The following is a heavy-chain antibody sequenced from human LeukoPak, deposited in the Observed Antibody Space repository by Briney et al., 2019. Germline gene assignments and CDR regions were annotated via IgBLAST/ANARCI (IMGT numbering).Heavy chain of an antibody. CDR3: ARVGIAVAGNGGAFDI. CDR2: ISYDGSNK. CDR1: GFTFSSYA. D-gene: IGHD6-19*01. V-gene: IGHV3-30*04. J-gene: IGHJ3*02. Sequence: PGRSLRLSCAASGFTFSSYAMHWVRQAPGKGLEWVAVISYDGSNKYYADFVKGRFTISRDNSKNTLYLQMNSLRAEDTAVYYCARVGIAVAGNGGAFDIWGQGTMVTVSS.